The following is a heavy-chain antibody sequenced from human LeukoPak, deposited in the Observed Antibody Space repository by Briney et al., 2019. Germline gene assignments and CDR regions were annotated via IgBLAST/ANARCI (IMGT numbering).Heavy chain of an antibody. Sequence: GVSLTLSCAASGFTFSSYWLNWVPQAPGKGRVWVSRIASDGSSTTYADSGKGRFSISRDNAKNTLYLQMNSLRVEDTAVYYCARGRPHGNDYWGQGTLVTVSS. CDR2: IASDGSST. V-gene: IGHV3-74*01. D-gene: IGHD4-23*01. J-gene: IGHJ4*02. CDR3: ARGRPHGNDY. CDR1: GFTFSSYW.